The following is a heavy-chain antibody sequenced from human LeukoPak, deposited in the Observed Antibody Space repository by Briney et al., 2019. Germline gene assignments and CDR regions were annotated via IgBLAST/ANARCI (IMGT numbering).Heavy chain of an antibody. Sequence: EPSETLSLTCTVSGGSISSYYWSWIRQPPGKGLEWIGEINHSGSTNYNPSLKSRVTISVDTSKNQFSLKLSSVTAADTAVYYCARSKLTFGVVIVKGLGYYYYMDVWGKGTTVAVSS. CDR1: GGSISSYY. D-gene: IGHD3-16*02. V-gene: IGHV4-34*01. CDR2: INHSGST. CDR3: ARSKLTFGVVIVKGLGYYYYMDV. J-gene: IGHJ6*03.